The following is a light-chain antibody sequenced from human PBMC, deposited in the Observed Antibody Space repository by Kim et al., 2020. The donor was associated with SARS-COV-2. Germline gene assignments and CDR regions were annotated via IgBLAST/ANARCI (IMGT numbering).Light chain of an antibody. CDR3: QQYHRYFS. V-gene: IGKV1-5*03. J-gene: IGKJ2*03. CDR1: QSINTL. Sequence: LSASVGDRVTITCRASQSINTLLAWYQQKPGKPPKLLIYTASILKRGVPSRFSGSGSGTEFTLTISSLQPDDFATYYCQQYHRYFSFGQGTKLEI. CDR2: TAS.